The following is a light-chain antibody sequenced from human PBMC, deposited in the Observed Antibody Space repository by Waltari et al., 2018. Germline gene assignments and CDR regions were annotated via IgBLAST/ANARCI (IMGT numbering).Light chain of an antibody. CDR3: MQDLQTVN. Sequence: DIVMTQSPLSLSVTPGETASISCRSSHSLLNGNGDSYLDCYLQRPGQSPQLLIYMASNRASGVHDRLSGRGSGNDFTLKINSVEAEDVGFYYCMQDLQTVNFGPGTKVDI. CDR2: MAS. V-gene: IGKV2-28*01. J-gene: IGKJ3*01. CDR1: HSLLNGNGDSY.